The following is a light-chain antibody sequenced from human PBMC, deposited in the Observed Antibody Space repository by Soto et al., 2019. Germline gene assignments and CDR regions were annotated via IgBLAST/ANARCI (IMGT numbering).Light chain of an antibody. CDR1: HVISGW. V-gene: IGKV1-5*01. CDR2: DAY. Sequence: DIQMTQSPSTLSASVGDRVTITCRASHVISGWLAWYQQKPGKAPKVLIYDAYNLESGVPSRFSGSVSGTEFSLTISSLQPDDFATYYCQQYHSFPLTFGGGTKV. CDR3: QQYHSFPLT. J-gene: IGKJ4*01.